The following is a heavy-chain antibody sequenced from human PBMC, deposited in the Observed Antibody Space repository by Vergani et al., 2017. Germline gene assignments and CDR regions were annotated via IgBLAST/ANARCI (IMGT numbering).Heavy chain of an antibody. D-gene: IGHD6-19*01. J-gene: IGHJ4*02. Sequence: EVQLVESGGGLVQPGGSLRLSCAASGFTFSSYWMHWVRQAPGKGLGWVSRINSDGSSTSYADSVKGRFTIARDNAKNTLYLQMNSLRAEDTAVYYCARVAEAVAYYFDYWGQGTLVTVSS. CDR2: INSDGSST. CDR1: GFTFSSYW. V-gene: IGHV3-74*01. CDR3: ARVAEAVAYYFDY.